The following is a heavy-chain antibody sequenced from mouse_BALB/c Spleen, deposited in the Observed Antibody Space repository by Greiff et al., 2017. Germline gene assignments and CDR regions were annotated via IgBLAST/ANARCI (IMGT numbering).Heavy chain of an antibody. Sequence: QVQLQQSGAELVRPGTSVKVSCKASGYAFTNYLIEWVKQRPGQGLEWIGVINPGSGGTNYNEKFKGKATLTADKSSSTAYMQLSSLTSDDSAVYFCARARWEGFAYWGQGTLVTVSA. CDR2: INPGSGGT. J-gene: IGHJ3*01. D-gene: IGHD1-1*01. CDR1: GYAFTNYL. V-gene: IGHV1-54*01. CDR3: ARARWEGFAY.